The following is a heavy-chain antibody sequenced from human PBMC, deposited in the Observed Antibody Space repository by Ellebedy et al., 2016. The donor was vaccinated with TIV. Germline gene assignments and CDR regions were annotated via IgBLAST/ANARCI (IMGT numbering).Heavy chain of an antibody. CDR1: GYTFTGYY. Sequence: AASVKVSCKASGYTFTGYYMHWVRQAPGQGLEWMGWINPNSGGTNYAQKLQGRVTMTTDTSTSTAYMELRSLRSDDTAVYYCARDEDFWSGHFDYWGQGTLVTVSS. J-gene: IGHJ4*02. CDR3: ARDEDFWSGHFDY. V-gene: IGHV1-2*02. D-gene: IGHD3-3*01. CDR2: INPNSGGT.